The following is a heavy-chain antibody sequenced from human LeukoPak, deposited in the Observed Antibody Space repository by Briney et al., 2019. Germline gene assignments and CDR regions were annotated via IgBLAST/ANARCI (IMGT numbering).Heavy chain of an antibody. Sequence: GRSLRLSCAASGFTFSSYGMHWVRQAPGKGLEWVAVISYDGSNKYYADSVKGRFTISRDNSKNTLYLQMNSLRAEDTAVYYCARAGNPIFYYYMDVWGKGITVTVSS. J-gene: IGHJ6*03. CDR3: ARAGNPIFYYYMDV. CDR2: ISYDGSNK. V-gene: IGHV3-30*03. CDR1: GFTFSSYG.